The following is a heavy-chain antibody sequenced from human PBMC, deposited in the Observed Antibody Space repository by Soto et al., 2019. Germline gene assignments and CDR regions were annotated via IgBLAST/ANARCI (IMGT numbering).Heavy chain of an antibody. Sequence: GESLKISCQGSAYIFTSWIGWVRQMPGKGLEWMGIINPADSDFRYSPSFQGQVTISADKSISTAYLQWSSLKASDTAMYYCVKPDSSGYYVYWGQGTLVTVS. CDR1: AYIFTSW. D-gene: IGHD3-22*01. CDR3: VKPDSSGYYVY. J-gene: IGHJ4*02. CDR2: INPADSDF. V-gene: IGHV5-51*01.